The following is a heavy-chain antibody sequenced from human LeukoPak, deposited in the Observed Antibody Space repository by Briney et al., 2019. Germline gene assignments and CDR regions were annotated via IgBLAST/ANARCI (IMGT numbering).Heavy chain of an antibody. CDR1: GFTFGDYA. D-gene: IGHD2-2*01. CDR3: CRRRLVGLTYFDY. J-gene: IGHJ4*02. V-gene: IGHV3-49*04. CDR2: IRNKAYGETT. Sequence: PGGSLRLSCLVSGFTFGDYAVDWVGQAPGKGLEWVGFIRNKAYGETTEYAASVNGRFTISRDDSKSIAYLQMNSLKTDDAAVYFCCRRRLVGLTYFDYWGQGTLVTVSS.